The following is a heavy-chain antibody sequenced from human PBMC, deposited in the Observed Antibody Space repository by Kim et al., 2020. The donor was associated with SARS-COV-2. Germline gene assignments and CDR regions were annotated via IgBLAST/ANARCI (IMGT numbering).Heavy chain of an antibody. J-gene: IGHJ6*02. CDR3: ARDGSLLLWFGDGSGGMDV. CDR1: GFTFSSYA. D-gene: IGHD3-10*01. Sequence: GGSLRLSCAASGFTFSSYAMHWVRQAPGKGLEWVAVISYDGSNKYYADSVKGRFTISRDNSKNTLYLQMNSLRAEDTAVYYCARDGSLLLWFGDGSGGMDVWGQGTTVTVSS. V-gene: IGHV3-30-3*01. CDR2: ISYDGSNK.